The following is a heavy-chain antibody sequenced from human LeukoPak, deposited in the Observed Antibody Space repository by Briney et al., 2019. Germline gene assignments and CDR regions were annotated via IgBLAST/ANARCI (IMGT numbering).Heavy chain of an antibody. Sequence: ASVKVSCKASGYTFTSYGISWVRQAPGQGLEWMGWISAYNGNTNYAQKLQGRVTMTTDTSTSTAYMEVRSLRSDDTAAYYCARDRDVVVPAAILGADAFDIWGQGTRDTVSS. J-gene: IGHJ3*02. V-gene: IGHV1-18*01. CDR2: ISAYNGNT. D-gene: IGHD2-2*02. CDR3: ARDRDVVVPAAILGADAFDI. CDR1: GYTFTSYG.